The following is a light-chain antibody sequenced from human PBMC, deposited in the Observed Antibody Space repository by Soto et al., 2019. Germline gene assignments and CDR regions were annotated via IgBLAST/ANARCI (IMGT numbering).Light chain of an antibody. CDR1: SXDVGSFNY. V-gene: IGLV2-14*01. Sequence: QSALTQPASVYGSPGQSITISGTATSXDVGSFNYVSWYQHHPGKAPKLMIHEVTSRPSGVSNRFSGSKSGNTASLTISGLQAEDEADYYCVSYATSTTLYVFGSGTKVTVL. J-gene: IGLJ1*01. CDR2: EVT. CDR3: VSYATSTTLYV.